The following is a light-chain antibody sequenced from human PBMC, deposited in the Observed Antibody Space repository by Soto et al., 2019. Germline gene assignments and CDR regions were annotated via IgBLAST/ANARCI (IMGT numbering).Light chain of an antibody. V-gene: IGKV3-15*01. CDR3: QQYNDWRYT. J-gene: IGKJ2*01. CDR1: QSTRSS. CDR2: GAS. Sequence: EIVMTQSPATLSVSPGERATLSCRASQSTRSSLAWYQLKPGRAPRLLIYGASTRATGVPARFSGSGAGTEFTLTISSLQSEDFAGYYCQQYNDWRYTFGQGTKLEIK.